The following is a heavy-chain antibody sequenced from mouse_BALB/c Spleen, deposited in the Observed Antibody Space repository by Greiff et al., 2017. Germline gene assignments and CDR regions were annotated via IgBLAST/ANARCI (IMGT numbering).Heavy chain of an antibody. CDR2: IYPGDGDT. CDR3: ARPVYGSSFDY. D-gene: IGHD1-1*01. J-gene: IGHJ2*01. V-gene: IGHV1-80*01. Sequence: QVQLQQSGAELVRPGSSVKISCKASGYAFSSYWMNWVKQRPGQGLEWIGQIYPGDGDTNYNGKFKGKATLTSDKSSSTAYMQLSSLTSEDSAVYFCARPVYGSSFDYWGQGTTLTVSS. CDR1: GYAFSSYW.